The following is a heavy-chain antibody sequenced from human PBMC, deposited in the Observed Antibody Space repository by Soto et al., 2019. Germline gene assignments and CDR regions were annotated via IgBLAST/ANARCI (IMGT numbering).Heavy chain of an antibody. CDR1: GYTFTSYG. V-gene: IGHV1-18*01. CDR2: ISAYNGNT. J-gene: IGHJ4*02. Sequence: QVQLVQSGAEVKKPGASVKVSCKASGYTFTSYGISWVRQAPGQGLEWMGWISAYNGNTNYAQKLQGRVTMTTDTTKSTDDMELRSLRPEDPAVYYCARGSGNFTICGVVIFTHDYWGQGTLVTVSS. CDR3: ARGSGNFTICGVVIFTHDY. D-gene: IGHD3-3*01.